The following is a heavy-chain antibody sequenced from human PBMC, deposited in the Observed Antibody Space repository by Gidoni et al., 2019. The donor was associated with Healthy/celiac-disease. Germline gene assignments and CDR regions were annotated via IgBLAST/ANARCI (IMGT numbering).Heavy chain of an antibody. CDR3: AHEDWGSGGRYYFDY. D-gene: IGHD7-27*01. CDR1: GFSLSTSGVG. Sequence: QITLKASGPTLVKPTQTLTLTCTFSGFSLSTSGVGVGWIRQPPGKALEWLAIIYWDDDKRYSPSLKSRLTITKDTSKNQVVLTMTNMDPVDTATYYCAHEDWGSGGRYYFDYWGQGTLVTVSS. CDR2: IYWDDDK. V-gene: IGHV2-5*02. J-gene: IGHJ4*02.